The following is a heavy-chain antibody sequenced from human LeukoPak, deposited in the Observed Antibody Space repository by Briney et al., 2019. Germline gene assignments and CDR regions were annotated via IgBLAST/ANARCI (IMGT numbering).Heavy chain of an antibody. Sequence: SETLSLTCTVSGGSISSYYWSWIRQPAGKGLEWIGRIYTSGSTNYNPSLKSRVTVSVDTSKNQFSLKLSSVTAADTAVYYCARSYYDYVWGSYRHFYFDYWGQGTLVTVSS. J-gene: IGHJ4*02. D-gene: IGHD3-16*02. CDR3: ARSYYDYVWGSYRHFYFDY. CDR1: GGSISSYY. V-gene: IGHV4-4*07. CDR2: IYTSGST.